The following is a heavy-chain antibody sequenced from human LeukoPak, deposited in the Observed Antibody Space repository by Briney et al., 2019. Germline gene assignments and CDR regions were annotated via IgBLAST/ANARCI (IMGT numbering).Heavy chain of an antibody. CDR3: ARLTVMAVAGTSDHYYYYGMDV. Sequence: ASVKVSCKASGYTFTGYYMHWVRQAPGQGLEWMGWISPNSGGTNYAQKFQGRVTMTRDTSISTAYMELSRLRSDDTAVYYCARLTVMAVAGTSDHYYYYGMDVWGQGTTVTVSS. D-gene: IGHD6-19*01. CDR1: GYTFTGYY. V-gene: IGHV1-2*02. J-gene: IGHJ6*02. CDR2: ISPNSGGT.